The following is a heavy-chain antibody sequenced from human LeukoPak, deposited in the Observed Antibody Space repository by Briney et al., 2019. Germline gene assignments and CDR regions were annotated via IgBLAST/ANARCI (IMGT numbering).Heavy chain of an antibody. Sequence: PSQTLSLTCTVSGGSISSGGYYWSWTRQHPGKGLEWIGYIYYSGRTYYNPSLKSRVTISVDTSKNQFSLKLSSVTAADTAVYYCAREGSAGFDYWGQGTLVTVSS. V-gene: IGHV4-31*03. CDR3: AREGSAGFDY. J-gene: IGHJ4*02. CDR1: GGSISSGGYY. CDR2: IYYSGRT.